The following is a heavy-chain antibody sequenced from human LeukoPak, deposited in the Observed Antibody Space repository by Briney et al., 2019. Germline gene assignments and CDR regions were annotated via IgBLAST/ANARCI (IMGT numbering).Heavy chain of an antibody. V-gene: IGHV4-4*07. Sequence: PSETLSLTCSVCVGFTTYDYWNWIRQPAGKAPEWTGRIHTTGSTNYNPSLKSRLTMSLDKSKNQFSLKVTSMTAADTALYYCARGGGNRHFDSWGQGILVTVSS. D-gene: IGHD4-23*01. CDR3: ARGGGNRHFDS. J-gene: IGHJ4*02. CDR2: IHTTGST. CDR1: VGFTTYDY.